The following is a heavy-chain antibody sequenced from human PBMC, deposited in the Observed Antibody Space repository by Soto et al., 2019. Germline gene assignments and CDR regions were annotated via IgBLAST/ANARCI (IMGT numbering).Heavy chain of an antibody. J-gene: IGHJ6*04. CDR2: VYPFDSDT. CDR3: ARHHDPYYYAMEV. V-gene: IGHV5-51*01. Sequence: GESLKISCRGFGDRFATYCIGWLRQMPGKGLEWMGIVYPFDSDTTYSPSFQGQVTISVDKSISTAYLQWSSLRPSDTAKYYCARHHDPYYYAMEVWGKGTKVTVSS. CDR1: GDRFATYC. D-gene: IGHD3-16*01.